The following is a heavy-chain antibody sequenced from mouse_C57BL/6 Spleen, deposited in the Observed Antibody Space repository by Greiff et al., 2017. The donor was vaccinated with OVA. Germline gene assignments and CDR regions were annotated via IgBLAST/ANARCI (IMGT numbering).Heavy chain of an antibody. CDR3: AGSYSNTFDWYFDF. D-gene: IGHD2-5*01. CDR1: GYTFTSYW. Sequence: QVQLQQPGAELVKPGASVKLSCKASGYTFTSYWITWVKQRPGQGLEWIGDIYPGSGSTNYNEKFKSKATLTVDTSSSTAYMQLSSLTSEDSAVYYCAGSYSNTFDWYFDFWGKGTTVTVSS. J-gene: IGHJ1*03. V-gene: IGHV1-55*01. CDR2: IYPGSGST.